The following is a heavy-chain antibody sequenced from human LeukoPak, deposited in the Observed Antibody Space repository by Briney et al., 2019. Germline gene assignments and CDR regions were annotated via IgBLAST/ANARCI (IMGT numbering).Heavy chain of an antibody. Sequence: GESLKISCKGSGYSFTSYWIGWVRHMPGKGLEWLGFIYPGDSDTRYSPSFQGQVTISADKSISTAYLQWSSLKASDTAMYYCARFEYYGSGSSPYFDYWGQGTLVTVSS. J-gene: IGHJ4*02. CDR3: ARFEYYGSGSSPYFDY. CDR1: GYSFTSYW. D-gene: IGHD3-10*01. V-gene: IGHV5-51*01. CDR2: IYPGDSDT.